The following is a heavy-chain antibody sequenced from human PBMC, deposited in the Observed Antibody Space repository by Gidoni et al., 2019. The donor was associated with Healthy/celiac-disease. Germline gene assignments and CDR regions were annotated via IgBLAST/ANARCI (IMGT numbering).Heavy chain of an antibody. CDR1: GFPFRCYA. Sequence: VQLLESGGGLVQPGVSLRLSCAASGFPFRCYAMSWVRQAPGKGLEGVSAISGSGGRTYYADSVKGRFTISRDNSKNTLYLQMNSLRAEDTAVYYCAKDGNDIVVVPASDYWGQGTLVTVSS. D-gene: IGHD2-2*01. J-gene: IGHJ4*02. V-gene: IGHV3-23*01. CDR2: ISGSGGRT. CDR3: AKDGNDIVVVPASDY.